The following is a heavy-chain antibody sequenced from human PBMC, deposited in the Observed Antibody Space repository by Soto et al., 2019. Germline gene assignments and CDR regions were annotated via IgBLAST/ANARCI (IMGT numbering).Heavy chain of an antibody. CDR1: EGTFSSYT. J-gene: IGHJ6*02. V-gene: IGHV1-69*02. CDR3: PTALGGTHGMDA. CDR2: IIPILGIT. Sequence: QVQLLQSAAEVKKPESSVKVSCKASEGTFSSYTISWVRQAPGQGLEWKERIIPILGITNYAQNLQGRVTITADKSKYTAYMELSRVRCEDTTVYYCPTALGGTHGMDASCQEKTVTVS. D-gene: IGHD2-15*01.